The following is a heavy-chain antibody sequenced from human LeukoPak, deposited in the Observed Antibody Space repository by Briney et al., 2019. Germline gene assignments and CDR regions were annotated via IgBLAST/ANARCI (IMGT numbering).Heavy chain of an antibody. J-gene: IGHJ3*02. D-gene: IGHD1-26*01. CDR3: AREFSGTLFDI. CDR1: GGSISSGSYY. V-gene: IGHV4-61*02. Sequence: SSQTLSLTCTVSGGSISSGSYYWSWIAQPAGKGLEWIGRIYTSGSTNYNPSLKSRVTISVDTSKNQFSLKLSSVTAADTAVYYCAREFSGTLFDIWGQGTMVTVSS. CDR2: IYTSGST.